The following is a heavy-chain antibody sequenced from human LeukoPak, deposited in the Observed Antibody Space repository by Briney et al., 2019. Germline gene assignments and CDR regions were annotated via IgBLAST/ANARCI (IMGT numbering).Heavy chain of an antibody. CDR1: GYTLTELS. Sequence: ASVKVSCKVSGYTLTELSMHWVRQAPGTGLEWMGGFDPEDGETIYAQKFQGRVTMTEDTSTDTAYMELSSLRSEDTAVYDCATDCSFRAVQSLSGGSCYSVGWGQGTLVTVSS. D-gene: IGHD2-15*01. V-gene: IGHV1-24*01. CDR2: FDPEDGET. CDR3: ATDCSFRAVQSLSGGSCYSVG. J-gene: IGHJ4*02.